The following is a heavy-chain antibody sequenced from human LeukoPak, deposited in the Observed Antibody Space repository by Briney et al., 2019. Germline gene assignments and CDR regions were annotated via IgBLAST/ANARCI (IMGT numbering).Heavy chain of an antibody. CDR2: ISYDGSNK. Sequence: PGGSLRLSCAASGFTFSSYAMHWVRQAPGKGLEWVALISYDGSNKYYADSVKGRFTISRDNSKNTLYLQMNSLRAEDTAVYYCARDRGHSSGWYFDYWGQGTLVTVSS. D-gene: IGHD6-19*01. CDR1: GFTFSSYA. CDR3: ARDRGHSSGWYFDY. J-gene: IGHJ4*02. V-gene: IGHV3-30*04.